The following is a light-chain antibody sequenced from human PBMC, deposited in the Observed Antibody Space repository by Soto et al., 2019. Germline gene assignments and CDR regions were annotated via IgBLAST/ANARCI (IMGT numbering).Light chain of an antibody. V-gene: IGKV3-20*01. CDR2: GAS. CDR1: QSVSSGY. J-gene: IGKJ1*01. CDR3: QHYHTSPWT. Sequence: EIVLTQSPGTLSLSPGERATLSCRASQSVSSGYLAWYQQKPGQAPRLLIYGASNRATGIPDRFSGSGSGTDFPLTISRLEPEDFAVYYCQHYHTSPWTFGQGTKVEIK.